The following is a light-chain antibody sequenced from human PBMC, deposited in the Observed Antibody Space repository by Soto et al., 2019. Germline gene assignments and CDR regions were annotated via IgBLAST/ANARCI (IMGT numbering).Light chain of an antibody. Sequence: QSVLTQPASVSGSPGQSITISCTGTSSDVGNYNLVSWYQQHPGKVPKVMIYEDTKRPSGVSDRFSGSKSGNTDSLTISGLQAEDEADYYCCSYAGSSTHVIFGGGTK. J-gene: IGLJ2*01. CDR1: SSDVGNYNL. CDR3: CSYAGSSTHVI. V-gene: IGLV2-23*01. CDR2: EDT.